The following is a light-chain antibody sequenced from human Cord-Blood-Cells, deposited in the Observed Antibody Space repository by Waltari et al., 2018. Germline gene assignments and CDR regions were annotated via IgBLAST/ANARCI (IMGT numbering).Light chain of an antibody. V-gene: IGLV2-11*01. CDR2: DVS. J-gene: IGLJ2*01. Sequence: QSALTQPRSVSGSPGQSVTISCTGTSSDVGGYNYVSWYQQHPGKATKLMIYDVSKRPSGVPDRFSGSKSGNTASLTISGLQAEDEADYYCCSYAGSYTFERMVFGGGTKLTVL. CDR3: CSYAGSYTFERMV. CDR1: SSDVGGYNY.